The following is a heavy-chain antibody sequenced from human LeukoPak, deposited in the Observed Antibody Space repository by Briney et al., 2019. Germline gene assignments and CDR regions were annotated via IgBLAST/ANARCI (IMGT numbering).Heavy chain of an antibody. CDR2: INTNTGNP. J-gene: IGHJ4*02. Sequence: ASVKVSCKTSGYTFSNYGISWVRQAPGQGLEWMGWINTNTGNPTYAQGFTGRFVFSLDTSVSTAYLQISSLKAEDTAVYYCAREDSSGWYGNNFDYWGQGTLVTVSS. V-gene: IGHV7-4-1*02. D-gene: IGHD6-19*01. CDR1: GYTFSNYG. CDR3: AREDSSGWYGNNFDY.